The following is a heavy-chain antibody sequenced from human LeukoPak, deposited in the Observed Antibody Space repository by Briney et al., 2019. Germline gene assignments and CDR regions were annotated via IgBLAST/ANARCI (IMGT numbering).Heavy chain of an antibody. CDR3: AGGYDFVY. CDR2: ISWNSDNI. V-gene: IGHV3-9*03. J-gene: IGHJ4*02. CDR1: GFTFDDYA. Sequence: GGSLRLSCAASGFTFDDYAMHWVRQAPGKGLEWVSGISWNSDNIGYADSVKGRFTISSDNAKNSLYLQMNSLRIEDMALYYCAGGYDFVYWGQGTLVTVSS. D-gene: IGHD5-12*01.